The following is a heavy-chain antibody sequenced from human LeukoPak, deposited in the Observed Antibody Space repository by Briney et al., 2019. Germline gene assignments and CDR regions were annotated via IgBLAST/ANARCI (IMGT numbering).Heavy chain of an antibody. CDR2: ISSSSSYI. Sequence: GGSLRLSCAASGFTFSSYGINWVRQAPGKGLEWVSSISSSSSYIYYADSVKGRFTISRDNAKNSLYLQMNSLRAEDTAVYYCARDSSGWYDYWGQGTLVTVSS. V-gene: IGHV3-21*01. CDR1: GFTFSSYG. J-gene: IGHJ4*02. CDR3: ARDSSGWYDY. D-gene: IGHD6-19*01.